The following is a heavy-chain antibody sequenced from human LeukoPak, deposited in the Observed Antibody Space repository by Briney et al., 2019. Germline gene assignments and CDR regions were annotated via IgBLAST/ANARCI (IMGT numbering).Heavy chain of an antibody. D-gene: IGHD3-22*01. CDR2: IYYSGST. Sequence: KPSETLFLTCTISSGSISSSSYYWGWIRQPPGKGLEWIADIYYSGSTYYNPSLKSRVSISIDTSNNHFSLRLSSVTAADTALYYCARRRYYDSTGYLDWGQGTLVTVSS. J-gene: IGHJ1*01. CDR1: SGSISSSSYY. V-gene: IGHV4-39*02. CDR3: ARRRYYDSTGYLD.